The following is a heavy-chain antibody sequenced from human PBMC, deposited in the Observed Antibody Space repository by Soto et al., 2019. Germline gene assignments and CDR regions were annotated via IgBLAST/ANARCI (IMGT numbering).Heavy chain of an antibody. Sequence: SETLSLTCTVSGGSISSYYWSWIRQPPGKGLEWIGYIYYSGSTNYNPSLKSRVTISVDTSKNQFSLKLSSVTAADTAVYYCARVPLRGVVIDAFDIWGQGTMVTVSS. CDR1: GGSISSYY. CDR3: ARVPLRGVVIDAFDI. V-gene: IGHV4-59*01. J-gene: IGHJ3*02. D-gene: IGHD3-3*01. CDR2: IYYSGST.